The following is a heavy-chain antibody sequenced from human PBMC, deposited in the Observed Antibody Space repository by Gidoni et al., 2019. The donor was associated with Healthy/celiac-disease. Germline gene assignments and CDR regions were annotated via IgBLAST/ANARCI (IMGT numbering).Heavy chain of an antibody. V-gene: IGHV4-39*07. D-gene: IGHD7-27*01. CDR3: AREPRKFPNWGSNWFDP. CDR1: GVSLSSTSYY. CDR2: IYYSGST. Sequence: QLQLQESGPGLVTPSETLSPTCTVPGVSLSSTSYYWGRIRQPPGKGLEWIGSIYYSGSTYYNPSLKSRVTISVDTSKNQFSLKLSSVTAADTAVYYCAREPRKFPNWGSNWFDPWGQGTLVTVSS. J-gene: IGHJ5*02.